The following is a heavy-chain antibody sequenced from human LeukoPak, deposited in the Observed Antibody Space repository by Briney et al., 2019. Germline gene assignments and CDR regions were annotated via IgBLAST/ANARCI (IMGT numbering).Heavy chain of an antibody. CDR3: ASWIAVAGGFDY. D-gene: IGHD6-19*01. J-gene: IGHJ4*02. CDR1: GYTFTAYY. CDR2: INPNSGGT. V-gene: IGHV1-2*02. Sequence: ASVKVSCKASGYTFTAYYMHWVRQAPGQGLEWMGWINPNSGGTDYAQKFQGRVTLTRDMSISTAYMELSRLRSDDTAVYYCASWIAVAGGFDYWGQGTLVTVSS.